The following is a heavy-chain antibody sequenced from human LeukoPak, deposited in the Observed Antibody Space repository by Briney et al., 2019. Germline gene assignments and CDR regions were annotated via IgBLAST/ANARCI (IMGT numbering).Heavy chain of an antibody. J-gene: IGHJ5*02. Sequence: GASVTVSFKASGYTFTSYDINWVRQATGQGLEWMGWMNPNSGNTGYAQKFQGRVTMTRNTSISTAYMELSSLGSEDTAVYYCARALDIVVVTAGIWFDPWGQGTLVTVSS. D-gene: IGHD2-21*02. CDR2: MNPNSGNT. V-gene: IGHV1-8*02. CDR3: ARALDIVVVTAGIWFDP. CDR1: GYTFTSYD.